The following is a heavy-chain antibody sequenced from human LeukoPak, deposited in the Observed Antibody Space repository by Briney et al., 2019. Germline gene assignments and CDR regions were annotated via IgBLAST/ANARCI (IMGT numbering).Heavy chain of an antibody. V-gene: IGHV4-59*01. CDR3: ASSSRGGGWFDP. CDR1: GGSISSYY. Sequence: SETLSLTCTASGGSISSYYWSWIRQPPGKGLEWIGYIYYSGSTNYNPSLKSRVTISVDTSKNQFSLKLSSVTAADTAVYYCASSSRGGGWFDPWGQGTLVTVSS. CDR2: IYYSGST. J-gene: IGHJ5*02. D-gene: IGHD6-6*01.